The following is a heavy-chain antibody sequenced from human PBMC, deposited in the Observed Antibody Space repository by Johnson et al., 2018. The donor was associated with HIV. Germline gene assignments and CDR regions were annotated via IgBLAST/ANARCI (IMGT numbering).Heavy chain of an antibody. CDR2: MSYDGSNR. Sequence: QEQLVESGGGVVQPGRSLRLSCAASGFIFSSYGMHWVRQAPGKGLEWVTGMSYDGSNRYYADSMKGRFTISRDNSKNTLYLQMNSLRAEDTAVYYCARTGRAVAGTPHAFDIWGQGTVVTVSS. D-gene: IGHD6-19*01. CDR1: GFIFSSYG. J-gene: IGHJ3*02. CDR3: ARTGRAVAGTPHAFDI. V-gene: IGHV3-30*03.